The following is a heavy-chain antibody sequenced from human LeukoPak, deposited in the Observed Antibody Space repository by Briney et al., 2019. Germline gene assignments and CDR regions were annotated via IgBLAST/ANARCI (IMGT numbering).Heavy chain of an antibody. J-gene: IGHJ4*02. CDR2: INPNSGGT. V-gene: IGHV1-2*02. Sequence: ASVKVSCKASGYTFTGYYVHWVRQAPGQGLEWMGWINPNSGGTNYAQKFQGRVTMTRDTSIGTAYMELSRLRSDDTAVYYCARDRRYCSSTSCYRGVGYWGQGTLVTVSS. CDR3: ARDRRYCSSTSCYRGVGY. CDR1: GYTFTGYY. D-gene: IGHD2-2*02.